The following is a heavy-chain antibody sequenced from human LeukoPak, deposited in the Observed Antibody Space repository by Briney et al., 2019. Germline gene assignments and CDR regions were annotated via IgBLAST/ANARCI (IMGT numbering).Heavy chain of an antibody. V-gene: IGHV3-9*03. CDR2: ISWNSGSI. Sequence: PGRSLRLSCAASGFTFDDYAMHWVRQAPGKGLEWVSGISWNSGSIGYADSVKGRFTISRDNAKNSLYPQTNSLRAEDMALYYCAKAGSSGYYFDAFDIWGQGTMVTVSS. CDR3: AKAGSSGYYFDAFDI. D-gene: IGHD3-22*01. J-gene: IGHJ3*02. CDR1: GFTFDDYA.